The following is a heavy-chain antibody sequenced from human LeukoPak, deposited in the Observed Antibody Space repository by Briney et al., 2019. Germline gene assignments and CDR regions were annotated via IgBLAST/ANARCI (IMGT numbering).Heavy chain of an antibody. J-gene: IGHJ4*02. Sequence: GGSLRLSCAASGYTFTTYGMHWVRQAPGKGLEWVAAIWSDGSKQIYEDSVRGRFTISRDDSKNTLYLQMNSLRAEDTAVYFCARAADTSGYYPAYWGQGTLVTVSS. V-gene: IGHV3-33*01. D-gene: IGHD3-22*01. CDR2: IWSDGSKQ. CDR3: ARAADTSGYYPAY. CDR1: GYTFTTYG.